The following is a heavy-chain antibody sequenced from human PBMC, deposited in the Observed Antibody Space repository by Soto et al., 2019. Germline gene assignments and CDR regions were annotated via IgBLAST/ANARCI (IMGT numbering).Heavy chain of an antibody. CDR2: ISYDGINK. Sequence: GGSLRLSCAASGFTFSSYALHWVRQAPGKGLEWVAVISYDGINKYYADSVKGRFTISRDKSKNTLYLLMNSLRAEDTAVYYCARDEIAAALSGMDVWGQGTTVTVSS. CDR3: ARDEIAAALSGMDV. J-gene: IGHJ6*02. V-gene: IGHV3-30-3*01. D-gene: IGHD6-13*01. CDR1: GFTFSSYA.